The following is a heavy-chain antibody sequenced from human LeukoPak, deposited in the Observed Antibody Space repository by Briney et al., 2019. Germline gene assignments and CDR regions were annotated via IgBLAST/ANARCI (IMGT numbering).Heavy chain of an antibody. CDR3: ARVLWFGELPSPFDY. D-gene: IGHD3-10*01. J-gene: IGHJ4*02. V-gene: IGHV1-2*02. Sequence: ASVKVSCKASGYTFTGYYMHWVRQAPGQGLEWMGWINPNSGGTNYAQKFQGRVTMTRDTSISTAYMELSRLRSDDTAVYYRARVLWFGELPSPFDYWGQGTLVTVSS. CDR2: INPNSGGT. CDR1: GYTFTGYY.